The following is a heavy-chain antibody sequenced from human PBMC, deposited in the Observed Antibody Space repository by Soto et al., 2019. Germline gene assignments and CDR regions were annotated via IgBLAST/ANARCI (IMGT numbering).Heavy chain of an antibody. Sequence: QVQLEQSGAEVKKPGASVKVSCKASGYTFTSYGISWVRQAPGQGLEWMGWISAYNGNTTYAQKLQGRVTMTTDTSTSTAYMELRSLRSVDTAVYYCARDSPPKIWSGFPYTWFDPWGQGTLVTVSS. CDR2: ISAYNGNT. J-gene: IGHJ5*02. V-gene: IGHV1-18*01. D-gene: IGHD3-3*01. CDR1: GYTFTSYG. CDR3: ARDSPPKIWSGFPYTWFDP.